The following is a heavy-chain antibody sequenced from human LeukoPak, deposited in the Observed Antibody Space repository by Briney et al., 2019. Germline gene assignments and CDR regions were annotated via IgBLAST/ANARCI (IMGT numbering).Heavy chain of an antibody. V-gene: IGHV1-69*05. CDR3: ARATAPGYCSGGSCHYYYYMDV. Sequence: SVKVSCKASGGTFSSYAISWVRQAPGQGLEWMGGIIPIFGTANYAQKFQGRVTITTDESTSTAYMELSRLRSDDTAVYYCARATAPGYCSGGSCHYYYYMDVWGKGTTVTVSS. D-gene: IGHD2-15*01. J-gene: IGHJ6*03. CDR2: IIPIFGTA. CDR1: GGTFSSYA.